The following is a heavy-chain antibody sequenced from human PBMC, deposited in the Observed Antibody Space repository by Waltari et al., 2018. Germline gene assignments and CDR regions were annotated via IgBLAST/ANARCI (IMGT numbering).Heavy chain of an antibody. D-gene: IGHD6-19*01. V-gene: IGHV1-69*10. CDR1: GGTFSSYA. Sequence: QVQLVQSGAEVKKPGSSVKVSCKASGGTFSSYAISWVRQAPGQGLEWMGGIIPILGIANYAQKFQGRVTITADKSTSTAYMELSSLRSEDTAVYYCATRARGSGWHHFDYWGQGTLVTVSS. CDR3: ATRARGSGWHHFDY. J-gene: IGHJ4*02. CDR2: IIPILGIA.